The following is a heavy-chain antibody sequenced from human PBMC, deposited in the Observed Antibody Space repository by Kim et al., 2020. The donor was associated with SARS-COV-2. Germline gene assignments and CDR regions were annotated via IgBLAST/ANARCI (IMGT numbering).Heavy chain of an antibody. CDR1: GGSISSYY. J-gene: IGHJ6*02. D-gene: IGHD2-21*01. Sequence: SETLSLTCTVSGGSISSYYWSWIRQPPGKGLEWIGYIYYSGSTNNNPSLKSRFTISVDTSKNQFSLKLSSVTAADTAVYYCARGGANYYYGMDAWGQGTTVTVSS. V-gene: IGHV4-59*13. CDR2: IYYSGST. CDR3: ARGGANYYYGMDA.